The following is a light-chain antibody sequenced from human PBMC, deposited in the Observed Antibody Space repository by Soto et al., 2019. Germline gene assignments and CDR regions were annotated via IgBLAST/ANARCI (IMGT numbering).Light chain of an antibody. J-gene: IGKJ4*01. CDR3: QQYDSLPLT. CDR2: VAS. CDR1: QSIRSN. V-gene: IGKV3D-15*01. Sequence: EIVMTQSPATLSVSPGERVTLSCRASQSIRSNLAWYQQQPGQTPRLLIYVASTRATDIPAMFSGSGTGTEFTLTVSSLQSEDSAVYYCQQYDSLPLTFSGGTKVEIQ.